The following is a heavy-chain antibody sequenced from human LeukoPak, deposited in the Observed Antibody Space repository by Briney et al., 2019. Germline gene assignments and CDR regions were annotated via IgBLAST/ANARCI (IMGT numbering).Heavy chain of an antibody. D-gene: IGHD6-19*01. Sequence: GGSLRLSCAVSGFTFSSYWMSWVRQSPGKGLEWVANIKEDGSEKYYVDSVKGRFTISRDNAKNSLYLQMNSLRAEDTAVYYCARLFSSGWYRAYYYMDVWGKGTTVTVSS. CDR2: IKEDGSEK. CDR3: ARLFSSGWYRAYYYMDV. V-gene: IGHV3-7*01. CDR1: GFTFSSYW. J-gene: IGHJ6*03.